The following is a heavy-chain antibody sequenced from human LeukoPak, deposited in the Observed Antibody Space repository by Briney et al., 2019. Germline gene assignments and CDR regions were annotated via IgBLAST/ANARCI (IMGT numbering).Heavy chain of an antibody. CDR3: AREKIVGATFDY. D-gene: IGHD1-26*01. Sequence: GGSLRLSCAASGFTFSHYGMNWVRQTPGKGLEWVSYISSNSRITDYADSVKGRFTISRDNAKNSLYLQMNSLRAEDTAVYYCAREKIVGATFDYWGQGTLVTVSS. CDR1: GFTFSHYG. CDR2: ISSNSRIT. V-gene: IGHV3-48*04. J-gene: IGHJ4*02.